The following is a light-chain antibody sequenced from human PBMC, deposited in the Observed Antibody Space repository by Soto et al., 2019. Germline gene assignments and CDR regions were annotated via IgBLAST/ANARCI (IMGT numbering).Light chain of an antibody. J-gene: IGLJ3*02. CDR3: AAWDDSLNGQGV. CDR1: SSNIGRNT. CDR2: SND. Sequence: QSVLTQPPSASGAPGQRVSISCSGGSSNIGRNTVNWYQRLPGTAPKVLIYSNDQRPSGVPDRFSGSKSGTSASLAISGLQSEDEADYYCAAWDDSLNGQGVFGGGTKLTVL. V-gene: IGLV1-44*01.